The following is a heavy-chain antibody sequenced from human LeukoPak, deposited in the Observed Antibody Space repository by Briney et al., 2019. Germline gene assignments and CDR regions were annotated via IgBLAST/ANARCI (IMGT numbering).Heavy chain of an antibody. J-gene: IGHJ4*02. CDR1: GGSISSYNSY. V-gene: IGHV4-39*07. CDR2: LYHSGST. D-gene: IGHD1-26*01. Sequence: SETLSLTCTVSGGSISSYNSYWGWIRQPPGKGLEWIGSLYHSGSTYYNPSLKSRVTISVDTSKNQFSLKLTSVTAADTAVYYCARAIEVGAMTPFDYWGQGTLVTVSS. CDR3: ARAIEVGAMTPFDY.